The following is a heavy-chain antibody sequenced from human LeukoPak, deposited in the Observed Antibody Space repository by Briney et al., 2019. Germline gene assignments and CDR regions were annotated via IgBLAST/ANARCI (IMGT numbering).Heavy chain of an antibody. CDR1: GGSISSGDYY. D-gene: IGHD3-22*01. J-gene: IGHJ3*02. V-gene: IGHV4-30-4*08. CDR2: IYYSGST. CDR3: AREYYYDSSGYWNDAFDI. Sequence: AQTLSLTCTVSGGSISSGDYYWSWIRQPPGKGLEWIGYIYYSGSTYYYASLKSRVTISVDTSKNQFSLKLSSVTAADTAVYYCAREYYYDSSGYWNDAFDIWGQGTMVTVSS.